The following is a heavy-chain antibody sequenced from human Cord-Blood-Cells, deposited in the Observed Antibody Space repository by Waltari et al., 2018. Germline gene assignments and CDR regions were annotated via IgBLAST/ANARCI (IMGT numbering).Heavy chain of an antibody. J-gene: IGHJ5*02. CDR2: CYPCDSGT. D-gene: IGHD3-10*01. CDR1: GYSFTSYW. Sequence: EVQLVQSGAEVKKPGESLKISCKGSGYSFTSYWIGWVRQMPGKGRGWMGICYPCDSGTRYSPSFQGHVTRSADKSISTAYLQWGSLKASDTAMYYCARAATYYYGAGSSRNWFDPWGQGTLVTVSS. V-gene: IGHV5-51*01. CDR3: ARAATYYYGAGSSRNWFDP.